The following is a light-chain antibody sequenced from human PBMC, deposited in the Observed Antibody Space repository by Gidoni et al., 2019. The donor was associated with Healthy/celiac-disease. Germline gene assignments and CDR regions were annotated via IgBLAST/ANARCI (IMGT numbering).Light chain of an antibody. CDR3: QSYDSSLSAGV. V-gene: IGLV1-40*01. J-gene: IGLJ3*02. CDR1: SPNIGAGYD. Sequence: SVLTQPPSVSVAPAQSVTTSCTGSSPNIGAGYDVHWYQQLPGTAPKLLIYGTSNRPSGVPDRFSGSKSGTSASLAITGLQAEDAADDYCQSYDSSLSAGVFGGGIKLTVL. CDR2: GTS.